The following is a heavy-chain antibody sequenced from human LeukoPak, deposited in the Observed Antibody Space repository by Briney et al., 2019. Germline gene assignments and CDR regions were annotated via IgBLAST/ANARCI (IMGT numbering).Heavy chain of an antibody. D-gene: IGHD3-10*01. CDR1: GESITAYY. CDR2: VRHSGST. V-gene: IGHV4-34*01. Sequence: TSDTLSLTCAVYGESITAYYWTWIRQPPGKRLERIGEVRHSGSTNYNPSLKSRVTMSVDMSKNQFSLQLKFVTAADTAVYYCAGATATGTGRAFHYWAQGSLVPVSS. CDR3: AGATATGTGRAFHY. J-gene: IGHJ4*02.